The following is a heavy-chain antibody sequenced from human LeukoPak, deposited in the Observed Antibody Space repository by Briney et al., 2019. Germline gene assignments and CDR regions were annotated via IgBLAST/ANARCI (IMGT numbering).Heavy chain of an antibody. CDR1: GYTLTNYG. V-gene: IGHV1-18*01. Sequence: GASVRVACKASGYTLTNYGISWVRRAPGHGLEWMGWISGYNGYTNYGQKVQGRVTMTTDTSTSTAYMELRSLRSDDTAVYYCARAPPYSGSGGEDYWGQGTRVTVSS. J-gene: IGHJ4*02. CDR3: ARAPPYSGSGGEDY. CDR2: ISGYNGYT. D-gene: IGHD1-26*01.